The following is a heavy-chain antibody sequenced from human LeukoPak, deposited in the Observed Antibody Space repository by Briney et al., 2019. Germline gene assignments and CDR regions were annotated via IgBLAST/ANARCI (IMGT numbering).Heavy chain of an antibody. CDR2: INPSGGST. CDR3: ARAYYYDSSGYYYWDY. CDR1: GYTFTSYY. J-gene: IGHJ4*02. V-gene: IGHV1-46*01. D-gene: IGHD3-22*01. Sequence: ASMKLSCKASGYTFTSYYMHWVRQAPGQGLEWMGIINPSGGSTSYAQKFQGRVTMTRDTSTSTVYMELSSLRSEDTAVYYCARAYYYDSSGYYYWDYWGQGTLVTVSS.